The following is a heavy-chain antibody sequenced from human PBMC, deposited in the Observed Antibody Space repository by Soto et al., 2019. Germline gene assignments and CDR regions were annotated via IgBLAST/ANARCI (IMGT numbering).Heavy chain of an antibody. D-gene: IGHD2-15*01. Sequence: PGGSLRLSCAASGFTFSNAWMSWVRQAPGKGLEWVGRIKSKTDGGTTDYAAPVKGRFTISRDDSKNTLYLQMNSLKTEDTAVYYCTTSSDIVVVVAATRFSYYFDYWGQGTLVTVSS. CDR1: GFTFSNAW. J-gene: IGHJ4*02. CDR3: TTSSDIVVVVAATRFSYYFDY. CDR2: IKSKTDGGTT. V-gene: IGHV3-15*01.